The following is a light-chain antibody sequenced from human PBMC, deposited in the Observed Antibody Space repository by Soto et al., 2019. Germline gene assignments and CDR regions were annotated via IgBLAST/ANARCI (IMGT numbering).Light chain of an antibody. CDR2: DAS. Sequence: DIQMTQSPSTLSASVGDRVTITCRASQSISSWLAWYQQKPGKAPKLLIYDASSLEGGVPSRFSGSGSGTEFTLTISSLEPEDSAVYYCQQRHMWPITFGQGTRLEIK. V-gene: IGKV1-5*01. CDR3: QQRHMWPIT. CDR1: QSISSW. J-gene: IGKJ5*01.